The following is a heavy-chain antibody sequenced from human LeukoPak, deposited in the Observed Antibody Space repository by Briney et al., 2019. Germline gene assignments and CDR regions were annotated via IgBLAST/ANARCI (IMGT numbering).Heavy chain of an antibody. Sequence: GGSLRLSCAVSGFSFSDHNMNWVRQAPGKGLEWLSYISSSSSPIYYADSVKGRFTISRDNAKNSLYLQMNSLRDEDTGVYYCARVNWNDVGSFDYWGQGTLVTVSS. CDR3: ARVNWNDVGSFDY. V-gene: IGHV3-48*02. D-gene: IGHD1-20*01. J-gene: IGHJ4*02. CDR1: GFSFSDHN. CDR2: ISSSSSPI.